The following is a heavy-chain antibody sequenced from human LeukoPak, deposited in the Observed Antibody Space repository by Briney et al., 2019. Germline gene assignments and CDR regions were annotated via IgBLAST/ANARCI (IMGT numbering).Heavy chain of an antibody. CDR1: GGSISSYY. J-gene: IGHJ6*03. V-gene: IGHV4-59*01. CDR3: ARVSRQWLAPPYYYYYMDV. Sequence: SETPSLTCTVSGGSISSYYWSWIRQPPGKGLEWIGYIYYSGSTNYNPSLKSRVTISVDPSKNQFSLKLSSVPAADTAVYYCARVSRQWLAPPYYYYYMDVWGKGTTVTVSS. CDR2: IYYSGST. D-gene: IGHD6-19*01.